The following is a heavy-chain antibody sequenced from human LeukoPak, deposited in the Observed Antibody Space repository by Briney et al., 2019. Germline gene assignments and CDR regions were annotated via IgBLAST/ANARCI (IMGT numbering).Heavy chain of an antibody. Sequence: GKSLKISFKGSGYRFTSYWIGWVRQMPGKGLEWMGIIYPGDSDTRYSPSFQGQVTISADKSISTAYLQWSSLKASDTAMYYCARLPDVPATAILDYWGQGTLVTVSS. CDR2: IYPGDSDT. CDR1: GYRFTSYW. J-gene: IGHJ4*02. V-gene: IGHV5-51*01. CDR3: ARLPDVPATAILDY. D-gene: IGHD2-2*01.